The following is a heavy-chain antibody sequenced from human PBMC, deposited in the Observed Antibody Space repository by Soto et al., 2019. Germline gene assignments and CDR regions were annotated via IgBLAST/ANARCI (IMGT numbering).Heavy chain of an antibody. V-gene: IGHV3-7*02. D-gene: IGHD3-22*01. Sequence: EVQLVESGGALVQPGGSLRLCCAASGFTFSNYWMSWCRQAPGKGMEWVANIKPDGSDEYYVDSVKGRFTISRDNAKNSLYLEMNSLRVEDTAVYYCADPDSSDNWGQGTLVTVSS. J-gene: IGHJ4*02. CDR2: IKPDGSDE. CDR3: ADPDSSDN. CDR1: GFTFSNYW.